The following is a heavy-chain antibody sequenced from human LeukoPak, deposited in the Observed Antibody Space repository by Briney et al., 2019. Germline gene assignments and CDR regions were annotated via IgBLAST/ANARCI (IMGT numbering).Heavy chain of an antibody. V-gene: IGHV5-51*01. Sequence: GESLKISCKGSGYSFTSYWIGWVRQMPGKGLEWMGIIYPGDSDTRYSPSFQGQVTISADKSISTAYLQWSSLKASDTAMYYCARLLEGYGDYEYYFDHWGQGTLVAVSS. CDR2: IYPGDSDT. CDR3: ARLLEGYGDYEYYFDH. D-gene: IGHD4-17*01. CDR1: GYSFTSYW. J-gene: IGHJ4*02.